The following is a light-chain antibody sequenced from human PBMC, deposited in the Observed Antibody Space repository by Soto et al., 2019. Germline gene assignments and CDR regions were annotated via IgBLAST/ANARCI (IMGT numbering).Light chain of an antibody. CDR2: AAS. V-gene: IGKV1-9*01. CDR3: QHPKWA. CDR1: QNISGY. Sequence: DIQMTQSPLSLAASLGDRVTITCRASQNISGYVAWYQQRPGKAPQLLIYAASALHTGVPSRFSGSGSGTDFTLTITSLQPEDFGTYYCQHPKWAFGHGTTVEI. J-gene: IGKJ1*01.